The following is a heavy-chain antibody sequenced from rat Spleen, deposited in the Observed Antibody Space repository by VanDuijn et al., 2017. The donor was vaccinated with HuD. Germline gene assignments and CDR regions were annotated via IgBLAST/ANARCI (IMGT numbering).Heavy chain of an antibody. V-gene: IGHV5-25*01. Sequence: EVQLVESDGGLVLPGRSLKLSCAASGFIFSDYYMAWVRQAPTKGLEWVASISPSGGSTYYRDSVKGRFTVSRDNAKSTLYLQMNSLRSEDTATYYCVSHGARISRFSSWGRGTLVTVSS. CDR2: ISPSGGST. J-gene: IGHJ3*01. CDR1: GFIFSDYY. D-gene: IGHD2-7*01. CDR3: VSHGARISRFSS.